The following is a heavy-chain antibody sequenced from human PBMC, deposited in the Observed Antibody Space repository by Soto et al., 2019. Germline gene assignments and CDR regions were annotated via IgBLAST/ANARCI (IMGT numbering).Heavy chain of an antibody. CDR2: IYSGGST. D-gene: IGHD6-25*01. Sequence: EVQLVESGGGLLQPGGYLRLSCAASGLTVSRNYMSWVRQAPGKGLEWVSVIYSGGSTYYADSVKGRFTISRDNSKNRRYRHMAGRSAEDTDDYYCAQDRVESGYPEYLQPWGQGTLVTVSS. CDR3: AQDRVESGYPEYLQP. CDR1: GLTVSRNY. V-gene: IGHV3-53*01. J-gene: IGHJ1*01.